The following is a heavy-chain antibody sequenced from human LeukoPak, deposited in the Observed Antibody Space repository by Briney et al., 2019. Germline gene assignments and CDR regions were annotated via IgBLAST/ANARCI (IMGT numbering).Heavy chain of an antibody. J-gene: IGHJ4*02. D-gene: IGHD6-19*01. V-gene: IGHV4-39*01. CDR1: GAPISSSSYY. CDR2: SYYSGST. CDR3: AALAAGSGSFDY. Sequence: SETLSLTCTVSGAPISSSSYYWGWIRQPPGKGLEWIGTSYYSGSTYYNASLKSRVTISMDTSKNQFSLKLSSVTAADTAVYYCAALAAGSGSFDYWGQGTLVIVFS.